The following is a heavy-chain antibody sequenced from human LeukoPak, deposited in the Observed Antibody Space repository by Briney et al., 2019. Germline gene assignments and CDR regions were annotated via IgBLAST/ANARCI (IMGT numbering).Heavy chain of an antibody. CDR3: ARAADSSSYEIGVNWFDP. J-gene: IGHJ5*02. V-gene: IGHV1-69*06. CDR2: IIPIFGTA. CDR1: GATFSSYA. D-gene: IGHD6-13*01. Sequence: SVKLSGKASGATFSSYAISWGGQAAGQGLGWMGGIIPIFGTANYAQKFQGRVTITADKSTSTAYMELSRLRSEDTAVYYCARAADSSSYEIGVNWFDPWGQGTLVTVSS.